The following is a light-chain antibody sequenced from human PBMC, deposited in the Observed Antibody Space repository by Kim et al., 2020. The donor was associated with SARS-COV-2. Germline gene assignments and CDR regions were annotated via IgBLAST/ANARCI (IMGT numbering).Light chain of an antibody. CDR3: QSYNRDNVI. J-gene: IGLJ2*01. Sequence: GKTVTTSSTPSSGSIDDNYVQWYQQRPGGVPTTVIYEDDQRPSGVSDRFSGSIDNSSNSASLTISGLRTEDEADYYCQSYNRDNVIFGGGTKVTVL. CDR1: SGSIDDNY. V-gene: IGLV6-57*03. CDR2: EDD.